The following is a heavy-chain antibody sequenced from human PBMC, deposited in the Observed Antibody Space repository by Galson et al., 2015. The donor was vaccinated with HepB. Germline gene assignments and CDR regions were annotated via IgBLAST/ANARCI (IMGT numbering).Heavy chain of an antibody. J-gene: IGHJ6*03. Sequence: SLRLSCAASGFTFSSYAMSWVRQAPGKGLEWVSAISGSGGSTYYADSVKGRFTISRDNSKNTLYLQMNSLRAEDTAVYYCAKDAADHGYSYGYYYYMDVWGKGTTVTVSS. D-gene: IGHD5-18*01. CDR3: AKDAADHGYSYGYYYYMDV. CDR2: ISGSGGST. V-gene: IGHV3-23*01. CDR1: GFTFSSYA.